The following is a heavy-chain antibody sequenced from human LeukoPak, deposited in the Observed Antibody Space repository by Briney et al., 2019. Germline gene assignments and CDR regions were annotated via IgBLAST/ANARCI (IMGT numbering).Heavy chain of an antibody. CDR1: GVSISSGGYY. CDR2: IYHSGST. J-gene: IGHJ4*02. V-gene: IGHV4-30-2*01. CDR3: ARFDSTPTARGFDY. D-gene: IGHD3-22*01. Sequence: SETLSLTCTVSGVSISSGGYYWSWIRQPPGKGLEWIGYIYHSGSTYYNPSLKSRVTISVDRSKNQFSLKLSSVTAADTAVYYCARFDSTPTARGFDYWGQGTLVTVSS.